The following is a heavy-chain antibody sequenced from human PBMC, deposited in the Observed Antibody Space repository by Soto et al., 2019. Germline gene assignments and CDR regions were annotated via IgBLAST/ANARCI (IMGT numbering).Heavy chain of an antibody. J-gene: IGHJ4*02. V-gene: IGHV3-21*01. CDR2: ISSSNNI. Sequence: GWSLRLSCAASVFVFRRYSMSWFRQAPGKGLEWVSAISSSNNIDYADSVKGRFRISRDNAKNSLFLEMNSLRGGDTAVYYCARAHVGSRWGYFDKWGQGALVTVSS. D-gene: IGHD6-13*01. CDR1: VFVFRRYS. CDR3: ARAHVGSRWGYFDK.